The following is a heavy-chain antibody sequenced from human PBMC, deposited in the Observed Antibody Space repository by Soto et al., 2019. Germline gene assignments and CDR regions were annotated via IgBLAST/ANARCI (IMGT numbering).Heavy chain of an antibody. V-gene: IGHV3-23*01. D-gene: IGHD6-13*01. CDR1: GFSFSNYA. Sequence: GGSLRLSCAASGFSFSNYAMSWVRQAPGEGLQWVSAISASGSSTYYADSLKGRFTISRDDSKNTLYLQMNSLRTEDTALYYCAKGGVTAAGTWGQGTLVTVSS. J-gene: IGHJ4*02. CDR2: ISASGSST. CDR3: AKGGVTAAGT.